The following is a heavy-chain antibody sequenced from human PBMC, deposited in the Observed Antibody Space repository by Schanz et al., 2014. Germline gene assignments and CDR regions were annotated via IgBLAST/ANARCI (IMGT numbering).Heavy chain of an antibody. D-gene: IGHD2-2*01. Sequence: QGQLVQSGPEVKEPGASVKVSCEASRYTFNTYGLNWVRQAPGQGLEWMGWISAYTNNTNYAQKVQGRVTITADKSTPTAYMELNSLNSDDTAVYYCARDRRRYCSTASCLHDNWFDPWGQGTLVIVSS. CDR3: ARDRRRYCSTASCLHDNWFDP. J-gene: IGHJ5*02. V-gene: IGHV1-18*01. CDR2: ISAYTNNT. CDR1: RYTFNTYG.